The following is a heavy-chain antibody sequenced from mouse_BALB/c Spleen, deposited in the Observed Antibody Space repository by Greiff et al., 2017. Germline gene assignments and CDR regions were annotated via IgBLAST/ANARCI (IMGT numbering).Heavy chain of an antibody. Sequence: EVMLVESGGGLVQPGGSLKLSCAASGFTFSSYTMSWVRQTPEKRLEWVAYISNGGGSTYYPDTVKGRFTISRDNAKNTLYLQMSSLKSEDTAMYYCARHLSYDYDRDYAMDYWGQGTSVTVSS. J-gene: IGHJ4*01. CDR1: GFTFSSYT. V-gene: IGHV5-12-2*01. D-gene: IGHD2-4*01. CDR2: ISNGGGST. CDR3: ARHLSYDYDRDYAMDY.